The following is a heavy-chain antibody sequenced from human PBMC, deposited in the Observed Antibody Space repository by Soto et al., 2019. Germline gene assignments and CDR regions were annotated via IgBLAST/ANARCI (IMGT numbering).Heavy chain of an antibody. V-gene: IGHV4-30-2*01. D-gene: IGHD3-16*01. Sequence: QVQLQESGSGLVKPSETLPLTCAVSGGSISSDYYSWSWIRQPPGKDLEWIGYIYHGGSTYYNPSLRSRVTLSVDTSKNHFSLRLTSVTAADTAVYSCARLNRLRNDAFDIWGQGTLVAVSS. CDR3: ARLNRLRNDAFDI. CDR1: GGSISSDYYS. CDR2: IYHGGST. J-gene: IGHJ3*02.